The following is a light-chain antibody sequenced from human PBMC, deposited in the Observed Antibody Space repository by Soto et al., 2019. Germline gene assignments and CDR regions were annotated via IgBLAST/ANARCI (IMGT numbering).Light chain of an antibody. CDR2: KSS. CDR1: QSVSIW. V-gene: IGKV1-5*03. Sequence: DIQMTQSPSTLSASEGDIVTISFRASQSVSIWLAWYQQKPGRAPKLLIYKSSILESGVPSRFSGSGSGTEFTLTISSLQPDDFAAYYCQQFNTSPWTFGQGTRWIS. J-gene: IGKJ1*01. CDR3: QQFNTSPWT.